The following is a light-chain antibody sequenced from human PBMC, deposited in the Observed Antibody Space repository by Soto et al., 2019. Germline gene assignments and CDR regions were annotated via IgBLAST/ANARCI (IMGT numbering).Light chain of an antibody. J-gene: IGKJ5*01. CDR1: QSVNIN. CDR2: GAS. Sequence: EIVMTQSPATLSVSPGERDTVSCRASQSVNINLAWYQQKPGQAPRLLIFGASSRANGIPARFSGSGSGTEFTLTISNLQTEDFAIYYCQQRSNWPPITFGQGTRLEI. CDR3: QQRSNWPPIT. V-gene: IGKV3-15*01.